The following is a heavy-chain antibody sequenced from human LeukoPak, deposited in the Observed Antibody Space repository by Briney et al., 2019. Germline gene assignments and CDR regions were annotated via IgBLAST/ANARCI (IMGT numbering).Heavy chain of an antibody. J-gene: IGHJ4*02. D-gene: IGHD6-19*01. Sequence: ASVKVSCTGSSDTFTGFYIHWVRQAPGQGLECMGWINPDSGGTNSAQQFQGRVTLTRDTSISTAYLELSRLRLDDTAVYYCASLYASDWYGNNWGQGSLVIVSP. CDR2: INPDSGGT. CDR1: SDTFTGFY. CDR3: ASLYASDWYGNN. V-gene: IGHV1-2*02.